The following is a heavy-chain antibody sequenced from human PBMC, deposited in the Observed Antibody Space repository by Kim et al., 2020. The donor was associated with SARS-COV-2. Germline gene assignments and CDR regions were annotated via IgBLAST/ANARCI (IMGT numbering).Heavy chain of an antibody. J-gene: IGHJ5*02. D-gene: IGHD1-1*01. CDR1: GGSISSSSYY. CDR3: ASSPVQLERSNWFDP. CDR2: IYYSGST. Sequence: ETLSLTCTVSGGSISSSSYYWGWIRQPPGKGLEWIGSIYYSGSTYYNPSLKSRVTISVDTSKNQFSLKLSSVTAADTAVYYCASSPVQLERSNWFDPWGQGTLVTVSS. V-gene: IGHV4-39*01.